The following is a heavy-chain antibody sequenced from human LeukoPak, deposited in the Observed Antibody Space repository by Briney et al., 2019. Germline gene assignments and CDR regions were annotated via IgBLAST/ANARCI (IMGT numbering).Heavy chain of an antibody. Sequence: ASVKVSCKASGYTFTSYGISWVRQAPGQGLEWMGWISAYNGNTNYAQKLQGRVTMTRDMSTSTVYMELSSLRSEDTAVYYCARDPWTNSDYDGFDYWGQGTLVTVSS. CDR3: ARDPWTNSDYDGFDY. CDR2: ISAYNGNT. D-gene: IGHD5-12*01. CDR1: GYTFTSYG. V-gene: IGHV1-18*01. J-gene: IGHJ4*02.